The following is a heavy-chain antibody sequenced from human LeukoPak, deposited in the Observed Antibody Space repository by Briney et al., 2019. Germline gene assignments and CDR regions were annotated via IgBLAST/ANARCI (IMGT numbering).Heavy chain of an antibody. V-gene: IGHV3-21*01. D-gene: IGHD6-13*01. Sequence: PGGSLRLSCAASGFTFSNYGLNWVRQAPGKGLEWVSSISSGSRYIYYADSVKGRFTISRDNTRNSLYLQMNSLRGEDTAVYYCARRMGSSWYYFDYWGQGTLVTVSS. J-gene: IGHJ4*02. CDR2: ISSGSRYI. CDR3: ARRMGSSWYYFDY. CDR1: GFTFSNYG.